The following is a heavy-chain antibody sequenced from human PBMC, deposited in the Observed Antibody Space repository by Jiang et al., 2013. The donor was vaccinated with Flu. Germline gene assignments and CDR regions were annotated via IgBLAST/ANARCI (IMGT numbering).Heavy chain of an antibody. CDR2: MYTTGST. J-gene: IGHJ5*02. CDR3: ARSLFQNWFDP. V-gene: IGHV4-61*02. D-gene: IGHD3-16*01. CDR1: GGSISSGSYY. Sequence: GLVKPSQTLSLTCTVSGGSISSGSYYWSWIRQPAGKGLEWIGRMYTTGSTDYNPSLKSRVTISVDTSKNQFSLRLNSVTAADTAVYYCARSLFQNWFDPWGQGTLVTVSS.